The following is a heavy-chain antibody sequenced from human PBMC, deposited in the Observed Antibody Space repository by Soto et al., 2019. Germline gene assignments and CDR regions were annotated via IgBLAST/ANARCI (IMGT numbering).Heavy chain of an antibody. D-gene: IGHD2-15*01. J-gene: IGHJ4*02. CDR2: ISGSGGST. V-gene: IGHV3-23*01. CDR3: AKNPRYHCSGGSYYFDY. Sequence: GGSLRLSCAASGFTFSSYAMSWVRQAPGKGLEWVSAISGSGGSTYYADSVKGRFTISRDNSKNTLYLQMNSLRAEDTAVYYCAKNPRYHCSGGSYYFDYWGQGTLVTVSS. CDR1: GFTFSSYA.